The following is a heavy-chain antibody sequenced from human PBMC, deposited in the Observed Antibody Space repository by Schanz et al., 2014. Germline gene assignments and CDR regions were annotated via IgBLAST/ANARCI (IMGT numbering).Heavy chain of an antibody. D-gene: IGHD5-12*01. CDR3: ARDGGRDGYNLAFDV. J-gene: IGHJ3*01. CDR2: ISRDGTTS. V-gene: IGHV3-48*04. Sequence: EVRLVESGGGLVQPGGSLRLSCAASGFTFYNYAMTWVRQAPGKGLEWLSYISRDGTTSYYADSVKGRFTISRDNAKNSLYLEMTSLRGEDTAVYYCARDGGRDGYNLAFDVWGQGTLVTVSS. CDR1: GFTFYNYA.